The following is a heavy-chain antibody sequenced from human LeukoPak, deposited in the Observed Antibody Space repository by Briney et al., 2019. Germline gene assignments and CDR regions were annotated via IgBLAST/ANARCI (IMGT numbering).Heavy chain of an antibody. D-gene: IGHD4-23*01. CDR1: GFTFSSYS. V-gene: IGHV3-48*04. CDR3: AREGEFETTVVSPGDAFDI. Sequence: GGSLRLSCAASGFTFSSYSMNWVRQAPGKGLEWVSYISSSSSTIYYADSVKGRFTISRDNAKNSLYLQMNSLRAEDTTVYYCAREGEFETTVVSPGDAFDIWGQGTMVTVSS. J-gene: IGHJ3*02. CDR2: ISSSSSTI.